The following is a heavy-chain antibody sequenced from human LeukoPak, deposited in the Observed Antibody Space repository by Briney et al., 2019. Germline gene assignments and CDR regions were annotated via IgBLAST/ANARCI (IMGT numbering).Heavy chain of an antibody. CDR3: ASISDLLYYFDS. CDR2: ISYDGSNK. J-gene: IGHJ4*02. V-gene: IGHV3-30*14. CDR1: GFTFSSYA. Sequence: GGSLRLSCAASGFTFSSYAMHWVRQAPGKGLEWVAVISYDGSNKYYADSVKGRFTLSRDNSKNTVYLQMNSLRVEDTAMYYCASISDLLYYFDSWGQGTLVTVSS.